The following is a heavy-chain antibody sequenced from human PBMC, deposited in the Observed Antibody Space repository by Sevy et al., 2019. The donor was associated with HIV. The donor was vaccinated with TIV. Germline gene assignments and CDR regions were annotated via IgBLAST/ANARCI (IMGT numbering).Heavy chain of an antibody. V-gene: IGHV1-69*10. CDR1: GGTFGSYG. CDR3: ARHLYDSGAYYDS. CDR2: IIPILGMT. D-gene: IGHD3-22*01. J-gene: IGHJ5*01. Sequence: SVKVSCKASGGTFGSYGISWVRQAPGQRLEWMGGIIPILGMTHYAQKFQDRVTITADRSMTTAYMELSSLRSEDSAIYYCARHLYDSGAYYDSWGQGTQVTVSS.